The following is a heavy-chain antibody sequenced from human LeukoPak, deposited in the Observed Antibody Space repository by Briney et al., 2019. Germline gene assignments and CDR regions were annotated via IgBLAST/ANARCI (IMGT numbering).Heavy chain of an antibody. CDR1: GGSISSGGYY. V-gene: IGHV4-61*08. CDR2: IFHSGNT. CDR3: ARSGTYRPYMDV. Sequence: PSETLSLTCTVSGGSISSGGYYWSWIRQPPGEGLEWIGYIFHSGNTNYNPSLKSRVTLSVDTSKNQFSLKLSSVTAADTAVYYCARSGTYRPYMDVWGKGTTVTVSS. D-gene: IGHD1-1*01. J-gene: IGHJ6*03.